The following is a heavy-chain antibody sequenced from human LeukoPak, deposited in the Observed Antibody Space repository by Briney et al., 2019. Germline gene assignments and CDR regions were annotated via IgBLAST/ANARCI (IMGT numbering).Heavy chain of an antibody. Sequence: SQTLSLTCAVSGGSISSGGYSWSWIRQPPGKGLEWIGYIYHSGSTYYNPSLKSRVTISVDRSKNQFSLKLSSVTAADTAVYYCARGGYCRSTSCYFDYWGQGTLVTVSS. CDR2: IYHSGST. D-gene: IGHD2-2*01. CDR1: GGSISSGGYS. CDR3: ARGGYCRSTSCYFDY. J-gene: IGHJ4*02. V-gene: IGHV4-30-2*01.